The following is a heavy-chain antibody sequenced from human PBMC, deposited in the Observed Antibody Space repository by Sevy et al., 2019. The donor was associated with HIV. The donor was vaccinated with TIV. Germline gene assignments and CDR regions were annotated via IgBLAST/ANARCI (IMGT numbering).Heavy chain of an antibody. CDR3: ARVGFNWNDVDY. D-gene: IGHD1-20*01. CDR2: NYYSGST. Sequence: SETLSLTCSVSGGSMNIYYWSWIRQPPGKGLEWIGFNYYSGSTNYNPSLKSRVTISVDTSKNQFSLKLSSVTAAETAVYYCARVGFNWNDVDYWGQGTLVTVSS. J-gene: IGHJ4*02. CDR1: GGSMNIYY. V-gene: IGHV4-59*01.